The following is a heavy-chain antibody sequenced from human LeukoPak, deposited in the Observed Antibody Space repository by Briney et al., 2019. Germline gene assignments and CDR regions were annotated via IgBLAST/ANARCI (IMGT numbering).Heavy chain of an antibody. D-gene: IGHD2-2*01. CDR1: GYTFTGYY. CDR3: ARVMAFCSSTSCYSLDY. CDR2: INPNSGGT. V-gene: IGHV1-2*02. Sequence: ASVKVSCKASGYTFTGYYTHWVRQAPGQGLEWMGWINPNSGGTNYAQKFQGRVTMTRDTSISIAYMKLSRLRSDDTAVYYCARVMAFCSSTSCYSLDYWGQGTLVTVSS. J-gene: IGHJ4*02.